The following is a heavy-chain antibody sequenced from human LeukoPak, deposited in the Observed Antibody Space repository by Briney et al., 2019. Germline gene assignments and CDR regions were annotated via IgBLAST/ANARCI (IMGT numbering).Heavy chain of an antibody. Sequence: GGSLRLSCAASEFTFSSYNMNWLRQAPGKGLEWVAYITYGSDTIFYADSVKGRFTVSRDNAKNSLYLQMDSLRAEDTAVYYCARYHLGSYFRDPFDHWGQGTLVTVSS. V-gene: IGHV3-48*04. CDR1: EFTFSSYN. CDR3: ARYHLGSYFRDPFDH. J-gene: IGHJ4*02. D-gene: IGHD3-10*01. CDR2: ITYGSDTI.